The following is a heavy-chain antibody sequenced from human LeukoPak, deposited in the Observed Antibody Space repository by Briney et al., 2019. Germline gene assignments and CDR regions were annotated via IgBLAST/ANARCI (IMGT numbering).Heavy chain of an antibody. CDR1: GFTFNNYW. D-gene: IGHD5-12*01. J-gene: IGHJ4*02. CDR3: AGYDHFDY. CDR2: IKQDGSEK. Sequence: GGSLRLSCAGSGFTFNNYWMSWVRQTPGKGLEWVASIKQDGSEKYYVDSVKGRFSISRDNAKNSLYLQVNSLRAEDTAVYYCAGYDHFDYWGQGTLVTVSS. V-gene: IGHV3-7*01.